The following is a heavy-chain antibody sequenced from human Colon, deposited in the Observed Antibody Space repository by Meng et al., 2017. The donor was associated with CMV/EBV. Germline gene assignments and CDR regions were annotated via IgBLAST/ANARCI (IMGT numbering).Heavy chain of an antibody. CDR3: AREVPGGAATLDL. J-gene: IGHJ5*02. D-gene: IGHD1-26*01. CDR2: IEHDGSDI. Sequence: GESLKISCAASGFTFSSYGMHWVRQAPGKGLEWVANIEHDGSDIYYRDSVKGRFTISRDNAKNSLYLQINRLRAEDTALYYCAREVPGGAATLDLWGRGTLVTVSS. V-gene: IGHV3-7*01. CDR1: GFTFSSYG.